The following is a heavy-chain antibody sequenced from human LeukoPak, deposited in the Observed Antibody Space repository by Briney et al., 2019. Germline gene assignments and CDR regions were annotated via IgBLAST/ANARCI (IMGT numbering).Heavy chain of an antibody. J-gene: IGHJ4*02. V-gene: IGHV3-23*01. CDR1: GFTFTNYE. CDR3: ARGRKREFDY. Sequence: GGSLRLSCAASGFTFTNYEMSWVRQAPGKGLEWLSSISGSGDSVFYADSVKGRFTISRDNAKNSLYLQMNSLRAEDTAVYYCARGRKREFDYWGQGTLVTVSS. CDR2: ISGSGDSV. D-gene: IGHD1-14*01.